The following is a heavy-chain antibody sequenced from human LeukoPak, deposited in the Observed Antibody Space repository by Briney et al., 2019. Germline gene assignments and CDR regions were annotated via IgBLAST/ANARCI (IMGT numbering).Heavy chain of an antibody. V-gene: IGHV3-53*01. D-gene: IGHD1-1*01. CDR3: AKVVGYNYGYYDY. CDR1: GFTVSSNY. CDR2: IYSGGST. Sequence: GGSLRLSCAASGFTVSSNYMSWVRQAPGKGLEWVSVIYSGGSTYYADSVKGRFTISRDKSKNTLYLQMNSLRAEDTAVYYCAKVVGYNYGYYDYWGQGTLVTVSS. J-gene: IGHJ4*02.